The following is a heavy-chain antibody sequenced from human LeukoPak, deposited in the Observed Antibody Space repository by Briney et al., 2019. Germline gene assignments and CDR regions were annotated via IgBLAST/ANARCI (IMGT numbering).Heavy chain of an antibody. V-gene: IGHV1-2*02. CDR3: ARDTGVRGESSGLGV. CDR2: INPNSGGT. Sequence: ASVKVSCKASGYTFTGYYMHWVRQAPGQGLEWMGWINPNSGGTNYTQKFQGRVTMTRDTSVSTAYMELSRLRSDDTAVYYCARDTGVRGESSGLGVWGQGTLVTVSS. D-gene: IGHD6-19*01. CDR1: GYTFTGYY. J-gene: IGHJ4*02.